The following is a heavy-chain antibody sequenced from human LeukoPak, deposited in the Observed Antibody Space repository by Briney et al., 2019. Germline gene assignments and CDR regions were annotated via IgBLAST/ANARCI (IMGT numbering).Heavy chain of an antibody. V-gene: IGHV3-48*02. CDR2: ISSSSSTI. Sequence: GGSLRLSCAASGFTFSSYSMNWVRQAPGKGLEWVSYISSSSSTIYYADSVKGRFTISRDNAKNSLYLQMNSLRDEDTAVYYCARTLSTGYSSSWFNYLGGYWGQGTLVTVSS. CDR3: ARTLSTGYSSSWFNYLGGY. D-gene: IGHD6-13*01. CDR1: GFTFSSYS. J-gene: IGHJ4*02.